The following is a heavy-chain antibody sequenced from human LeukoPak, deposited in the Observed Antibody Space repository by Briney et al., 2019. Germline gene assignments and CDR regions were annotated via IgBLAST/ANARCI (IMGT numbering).Heavy chain of an antibody. J-gene: IGHJ3*02. CDR3: ARDLSPRIAEVDMDALDI. V-gene: IGHV3-7*03. Sequence: GGSLRLSCAASGFPLDTYWMTWLREARGKALECVANIKQSGGQTSYADSARGRFTISRDNAKNSLFLQMNNLRGEDTAVYYCARDLSPRIAEVDMDALDIWGRGTMVTVSS. CDR1: GFPLDTYW. D-gene: IGHD6-13*01. CDR2: IKQSGGQT.